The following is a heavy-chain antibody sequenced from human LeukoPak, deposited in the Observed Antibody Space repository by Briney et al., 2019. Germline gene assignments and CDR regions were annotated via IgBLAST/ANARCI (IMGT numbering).Heavy chain of an antibody. D-gene: IGHD2-2*01. J-gene: IGHJ4*02. CDR2: INPSGGST. CDR1: GYTFTSYY. CDR3: ARDVVSITMGQGAGTSYYFDY. Sequence: ASVKVSCKASGYTFTSYYMHWVRQAPGQGLEWMGIINPSGGSTNYAQKFQGRVTMTRDMSTSTVYMELSSLRSEDTAVYYCARDVVSITMGQGAGTSYYFDYWGQETLVTVSS. V-gene: IGHV1-46*01.